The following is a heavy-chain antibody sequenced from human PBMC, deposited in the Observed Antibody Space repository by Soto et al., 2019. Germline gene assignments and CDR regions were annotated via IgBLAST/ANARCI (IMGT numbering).Heavy chain of an antibody. CDR3: VRTSLVVAAATREDY. Sequence: GSLKLSCAASGFTLSSYWGHWVRQAPGKGQVWVSRINSDGSSTSYADSVKGRFTISRDNAKNTLYLQMNSLRAEDTAVYYCVRTSLVVAAATREDYWGQGTLLTVSS. J-gene: IGHJ4*02. V-gene: IGHV3-74*01. CDR2: INSDGSST. CDR1: GFTLSSYW. D-gene: IGHD2-15*01.